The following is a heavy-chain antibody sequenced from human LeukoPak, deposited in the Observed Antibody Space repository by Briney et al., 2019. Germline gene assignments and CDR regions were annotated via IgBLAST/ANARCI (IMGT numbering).Heavy chain of an antibody. D-gene: IGHD3-3*01. J-gene: IGHJ4*02. Sequence: SETLSLTCTVSGGSISSYYWSWIRQPPGKGLEWIGYIYYSGSTNYNPSLKSRVTISVDTSKNQFSLKLSSVTAADTAVYYCARDQAHYDFWSGYYGGYLDYWGQGTLVTVSS. V-gene: IGHV4-59*01. CDR3: ARDQAHYDFWSGYYGGYLDY. CDR1: GGSISSYY. CDR2: IYYSGST.